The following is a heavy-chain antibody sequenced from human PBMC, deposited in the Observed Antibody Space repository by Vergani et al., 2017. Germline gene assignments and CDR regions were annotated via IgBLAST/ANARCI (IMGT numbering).Heavy chain of an antibody. J-gene: IGHJ4*02. CDR1: GFSIDNGYY. CDR2: IYRTGRT. CDR3: ARRSGIVYDIFSGTQYFFDF. D-gene: IGHD3-9*01. Sequence: QVQLQESGPGLVKPSETLSLTCAVSGFSIDNGYYWDWIRQPPGKGLEWIGSIYRTGRTHFNPSLKSRVTISVDTSNNPFSLRLNSLTAADTAVYSCARRSGIVYDIFSGTQYFFDFWGQGTLVTVSS. V-gene: IGHV4-38-2*01.